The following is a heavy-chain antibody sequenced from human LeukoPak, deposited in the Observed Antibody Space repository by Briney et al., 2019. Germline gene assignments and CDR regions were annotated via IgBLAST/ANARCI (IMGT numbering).Heavy chain of an antibody. CDR1: GFTVSSRY. Sequence: GGSLRLSCAVSGFTVSSRYISWVRQAPGKGLEWVSVIYPSGSTYYAGSVKGRFTISRDNSKNTVYLQMNSLRAEDTAVYFCARDLADSSGDYFDFWGQGTLVTVSS. J-gene: IGHJ4*02. CDR2: IYPSGST. D-gene: IGHD6-25*01. V-gene: IGHV3-66*01. CDR3: ARDLADSSGDYFDF.